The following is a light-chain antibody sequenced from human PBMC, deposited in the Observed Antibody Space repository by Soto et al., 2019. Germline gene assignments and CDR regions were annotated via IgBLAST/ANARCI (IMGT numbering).Light chain of an antibody. Sequence: EIVLTQSPATLSLSPGERATLSCRASQSLSRYLAWFQQKPGQAPRLLIYDASNRAAGIPARFSGSGSGTDFTLTISSLEPEDSAVYYCQQRSNWPPLXXXXGXXXEIK. CDR3: QQRSNWPPLX. J-gene: IGKJ4*01. CDR2: DAS. CDR1: QSLSRY. V-gene: IGKV3-11*01.